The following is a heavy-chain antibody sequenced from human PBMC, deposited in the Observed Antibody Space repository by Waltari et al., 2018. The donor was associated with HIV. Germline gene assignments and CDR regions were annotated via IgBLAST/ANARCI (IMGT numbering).Heavy chain of an antibody. D-gene: IGHD7-27*01. Sequence: QVQLGASGGGVVHRARSLSLSCAASGFTLRSCGMPGVRQVPGKGLEWMAMIGYDGSNKYYGASVKGRFTISRDNSKNTLYLQMNSLRAEDTAVYYCARGIPQSNWGHYYYGMDVWCQGTTVTVSS. CDR3: ARGIPQSNWGHYYYGMDV. CDR2: IGYDGSNK. J-gene: IGHJ6*02. CDR1: GFTLRSCG. V-gene: IGHV3-33*01.